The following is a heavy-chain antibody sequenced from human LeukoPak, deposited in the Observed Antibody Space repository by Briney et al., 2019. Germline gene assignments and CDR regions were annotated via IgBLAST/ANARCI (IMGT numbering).Heavy chain of an antibody. V-gene: IGHV1-46*01. CDR2: INPGGDNT. D-gene: IGHD5-24*01. J-gene: IGHJ3*02. CDR1: GCTFTKSY. Sequence: ASVTVSCKASGCTFTKSYIHWVRQAPGQRLEWMGLINPGGDNTNYAQNFQGKVTMTSDTSARTVYMELSSLRSEDTAIYYCARIRDGYNDAYDIWGQGTVVTVPS. CDR3: ARIRDGYNDAYDI.